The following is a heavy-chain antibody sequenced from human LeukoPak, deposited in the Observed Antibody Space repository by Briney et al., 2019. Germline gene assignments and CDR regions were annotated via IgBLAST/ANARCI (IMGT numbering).Heavy chain of an antibody. CDR1: GFSFSSLR. D-gene: IGHD3-10*01. CDR2: ISSSSNYI. V-gene: IGHV3-21*01. CDR3: AREGGDSGNFYAFDY. J-gene: IGHJ4*02. Sequence: GGSLRLSCAASGFSFSSLRMNWVRQAPGKGLEWVSSISSSSNYIYYADSVKGRFTISRDNAKNSLYLQMNSLRAEDTAVYYCAREGGDSGNFYAFDYWGQAILVTVSS.